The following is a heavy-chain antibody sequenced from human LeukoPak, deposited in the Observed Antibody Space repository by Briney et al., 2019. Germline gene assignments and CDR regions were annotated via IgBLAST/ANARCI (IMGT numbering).Heavy chain of an antibody. CDR2: ISYDGTNK. Sequence: GGSLRLSCAASGFTFSSYAMHWVRQAPGKGLEWVALISYDGTNKYYADSVKGRFTISRDNSKNTLYLQMNSLRPEDTAVYYCAKDTDSSSWGLFDYWGQGTLVTVSS. D-gene: IGHD6-13*01. CDR1: GFTFSSYA. J-gene: IGHJ4*02. V-gene: IGHV3-30*04. CDR3: AKDTDSSSWGLFDY.